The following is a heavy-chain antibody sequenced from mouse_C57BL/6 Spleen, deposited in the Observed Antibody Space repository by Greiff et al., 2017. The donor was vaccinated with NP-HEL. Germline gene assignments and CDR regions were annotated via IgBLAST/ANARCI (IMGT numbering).Heavy chain of an antibody. Sequence: QVQLQQSGAELVKPGASVKISCKASGYAFSSYWMNWVKQRPGKGLEWIGQIYPGDGDTNYNGKFKGKATLTADKSSSTAYMQLSSLTSEDSAFYICARSGLPNYFDYWGQGTTLTVSS. J-gene: IGHJ2*01. V-gene: IGHV1-80*01. CDR1: GYAFSSYW. D-gene: IGHD3-1*01. CDR3: ARSGLPNYFDY. CDR2: IYPGDGDT.